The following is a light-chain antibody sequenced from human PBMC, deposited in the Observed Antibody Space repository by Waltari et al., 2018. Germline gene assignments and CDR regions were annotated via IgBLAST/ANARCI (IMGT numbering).Light chain of an antibody. CDR3: QQRRDWPLT. Sequence: DIVLTQSPAILSLSPGERASLSCRASQSVTNYLAWYQQKPGQAPRLLIYDTSNRTTGIPARFSGSGFGTDFTLTISSLEPEDFAIYYCQQRRDWPLTFGVGTKVEIK. V-gene: IGKV3-11*01. CDR2: DTS. CDR1: QSVTNY. J-gene: IGKJ4*01.